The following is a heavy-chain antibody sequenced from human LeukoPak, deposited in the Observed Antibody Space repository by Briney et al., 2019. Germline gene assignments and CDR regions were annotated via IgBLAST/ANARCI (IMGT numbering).Heavy chain of an antibody. J-gene: IGHJ4*02. D-gene: IGHD3-9*01. CDR3: AKAANYDILTGYYLDY. Sequence: GGSLRLSCAASGFTFSSYGMSWVRQAPGKGLEWVSAISGSGGSTYYADSVKGRFTISRDNSKNTLYLQMNSLRAEDTAIYYCAKAANYDILTGYYLDYWGQGTLVTVSS. CDR2: ISGSGGST. CDR1: GFTFSSYG. V-gene: IGHV3-23*01.